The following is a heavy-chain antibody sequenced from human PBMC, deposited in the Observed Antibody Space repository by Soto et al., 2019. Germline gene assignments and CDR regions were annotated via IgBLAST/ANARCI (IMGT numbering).Heavy chain of an antibody. D-gene: IGHD2-21*02. J-gene: IGHJ4*02. CDR3: ARGGDSYIDY. Sequence: VGSLRLSCAASGFTFSGHWMVWVRQPPGKGLEWVANIKQQGGEASYVDSVLGRFTISRDNAQNSLYLQMNSLRVEDTAVYYCARGGDSYIDYWGQGALVTVSS. V-gene: IGHV3-7*03. CDR2: IKQQGGEA. CDR1: GFTFSGHW.